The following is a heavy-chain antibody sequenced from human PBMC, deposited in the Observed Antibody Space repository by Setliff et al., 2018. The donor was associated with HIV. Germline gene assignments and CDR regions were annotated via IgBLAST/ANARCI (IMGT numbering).Heavy chain of an antibody. V-gene: IGHV4-39*01. CDR1: GGSISSSTYY. Sequence: PSETLSLTCSVSGGSISSSTYYWGWIRQPPGKGLEWMGDIFSTGSTYYNPSLKSRVAIPVDTSENQFSLKLNSVTAADTSVYYCARRGRDGVFIMFAIGFDPWGQGALVTVSS. CDR3: ARRGRDGVFIMFAIGFDP. CDR2: IFSTGST. D-gene: IGHD2-8*01. J-gene: IGHJ5*02.